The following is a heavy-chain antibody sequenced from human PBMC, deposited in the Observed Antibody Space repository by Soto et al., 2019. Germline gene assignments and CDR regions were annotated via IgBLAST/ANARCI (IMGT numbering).Heavy chain of an antibody. J-gene: IGHJ5*02. CDR3: ARGPLRNWFDP. D-gene: IGHD5-12*01. V-gene: IGHV1-3*01. CDR2: INAGNGNT. CDR1: GYSFTSYT. Sequence: ASVKVSCKASGYSFTSYTMHWVRQAPGQRLEWMGWINAGNGNTKYSQRFQGRVTITRDASASTAYMELSSLRSEDTAVYYCARGPLRNWFDPWGQGTLVTVSS.